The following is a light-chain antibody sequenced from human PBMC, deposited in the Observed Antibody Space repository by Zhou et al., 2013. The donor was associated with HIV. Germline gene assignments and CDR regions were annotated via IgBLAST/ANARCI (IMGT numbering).Light chain of an antibody. CDR3: QQCDTSPRT. J-gene: IGKJ1*01. CDR2: GAS. V-gene: IGKV3-20*01. Sequence: EIVLTQSPATLSLSPGERATLSCRASQSVSSCLAWYQQKPGQAPRLLIYGASSRATGIPDRFSGSGSRTDFTLTISRLEPEDFAVYYCQQCDTSPRTFGQGTKVEIK. CDR1: QSVSSC.